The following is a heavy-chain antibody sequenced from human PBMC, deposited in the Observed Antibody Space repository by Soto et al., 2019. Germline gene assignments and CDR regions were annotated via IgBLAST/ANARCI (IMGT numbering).Heavy chain of an antibody. V-gene: IGHV3-23*01. D-gene: IGHD6-13*01. CDR1: GFTFSSYA. CDR3: TTDPSSSSSVGDGMDV. J-gene: IGHJ6*02. CDR2: ISGSGGST. Sequence: GGSLRLSCAASGFTFSSYAMSWVRQAPGKGLEWVSAISGSGGSTYYADSVKGRFTISRDNSKNTLYLQMNSLKTEDTAVYYCTTDPSSSSSVGDGMDVWGQGTTVTVS.